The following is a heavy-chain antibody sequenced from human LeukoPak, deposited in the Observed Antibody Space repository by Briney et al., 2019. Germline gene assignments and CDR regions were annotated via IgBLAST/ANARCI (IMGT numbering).Heavy chain of an antibody. CDR2: IEYVGTNK. D-gene: IGHD2-2*01. CDR3: AKDKRYCSSTSCLNYFDY. CDR1: GFTFSGYG. Sequence: GGSLRLSCAASGFTFSGYGMHWVRQAPGKGLEWVAFIEYVGTNKYYGDSVKGRFTISRDNSKNTLYLQMNSLRPEDTAVYYCAKDKRYCSSTSCLNYFDYWGQGTLVTVSS. V-gene: IGHV3-30*02. J-gene: IGHJ4*02.